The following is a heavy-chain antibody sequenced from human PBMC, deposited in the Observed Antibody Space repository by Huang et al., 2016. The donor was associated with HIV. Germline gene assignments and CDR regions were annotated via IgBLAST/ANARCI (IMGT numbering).Heavy chain of an antibody. CDR3: ATNLQIVVVPPDMGYDAFDM. V-gene: IGHV3-7*01. J-gene: IGHJ3*02. CDR2: IRGDGSEE. Sequence: DENLVESGGGLVQPGGSVTITCEVSGFNFKNYWMNWVRQAPGEGVEWVAKIRGDGSEENYVDPVEGRFTIFRNNAKNLLVLQMKSLRAEDTSVYYCATNLQIVVVPPDMGYDAFDMWGQGTMVTVSS. CDR1: GFNFKNYW. D-gene: IGHD2-2*01.